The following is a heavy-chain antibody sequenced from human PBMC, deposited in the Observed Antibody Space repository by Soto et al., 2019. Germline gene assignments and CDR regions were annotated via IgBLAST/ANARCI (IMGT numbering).Heavy chain of an antibody. CDR1: GGSISSYY. J-gene: IGHJ4*02. V-gene: IGHV4-59*01. CDR2: IYYSGST. Sequence: SETLSLTCTVSGGSISSYYWSWIRQPPGKGLKWIGYIYYSGSTNYNPSLKSRVTISVDTSKNQFSLKLSSVTAADTAVYYCARGRYDILTGPTYFDYWGQGTLVTVSS. D-gene: IGHD3-9*01. CDR3: ARGRYDILTGPTYFDY.